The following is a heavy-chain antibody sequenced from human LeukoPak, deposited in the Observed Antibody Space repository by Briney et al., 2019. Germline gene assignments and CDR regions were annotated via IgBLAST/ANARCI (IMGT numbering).Heavy chain of an antibody. CDR1: GFTFSSYG. V-gene: IGHV3-30*02. D-gene: IGHD2-2*02. Sequence: GGSLRLSCAASGFTFSSYGMHWVRQAPGKGLEWVAFIRYDGSNKYYADSVKGRFTISRDNSKNTLYLQMNSLRAEDTAVYYCAKDGYCSSTSCYTRGFDYWGQGTLVTVSS. CDR3: AKDGYCSSTSCYTRGFDY. J-gene: IGHJ4*02. CDR2: IRYDGSNK.